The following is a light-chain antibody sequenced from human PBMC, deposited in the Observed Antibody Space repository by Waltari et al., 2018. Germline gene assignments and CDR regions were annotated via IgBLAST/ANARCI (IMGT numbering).Light chain of an antibody. Sequence: QSVLTQPPSVSGAPGQRVTISCTGSSSNFGAGYDVHWYQQLPGTAPKVLIYENINRPSGVPDRFSGSKFGTSASLAITGLQAEDEADYYCQSYDTGLKGYVFGTGTKVTVL. CDR3: QSYDTGLKGYV. CDR2: ENI. V-gene: IGLV1-40*01. J-gene: IGLJ1*01. CDR1: SSNFGAGYD.